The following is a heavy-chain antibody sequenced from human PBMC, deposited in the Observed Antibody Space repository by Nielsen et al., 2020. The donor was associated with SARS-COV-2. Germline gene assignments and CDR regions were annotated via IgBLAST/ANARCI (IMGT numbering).Heavy chain of an antibody. CDR2: IIPIFGTA. Sequence: SVKVSCKASGGTFSSYAISWVRQAPGQGLEWMGGIIPIFGTANYAQKFQGRVTITADKSTSTAYMELSSLRSEDTAVYYCAKNPAYYGSGSYFSWFDPWGQGTLGTVSS. CDR3: AKNPAYYGSGSYFSWFDP. D-gene: IGHD3-10*01. V-gene: IGHV1-69*06. J-gene: IGHJ5*02. CDR1: GGTFSSYA.